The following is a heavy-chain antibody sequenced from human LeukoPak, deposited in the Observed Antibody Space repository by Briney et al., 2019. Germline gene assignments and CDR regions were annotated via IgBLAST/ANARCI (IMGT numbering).Heavy chain of an antibody. CDR1: GYTFTSYG. CDR2: ISAYNGNT. D-gene: IGHD2-2*01. Sequence: ASVKVSCTASGYTFTSYGISWVRQAPGQGLEWMRWISAYNGNTSYAQKLQGRVTMTKDTSTSTAYMELRSLRSDDTAVYYCARDSAIVVVPAAQWFDRWGQGTLVTVSS. CDR3: ARDSAIVVVPAAQWFDR. V-gene: IGHV1-18*01. J-gene: IGHJ5*02.